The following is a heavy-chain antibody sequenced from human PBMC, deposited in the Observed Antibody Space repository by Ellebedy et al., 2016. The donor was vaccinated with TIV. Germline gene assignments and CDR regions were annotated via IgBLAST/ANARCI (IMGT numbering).Heavy chain of an antibody. V-gene: IGHV3-23*01. CDR2: ITGSSGST. Sequence: GESLKISCAASGFTFSTYAMNWVRQAPGKGLEWVSTITGSSGSTYYADSVKGRFTISRDNSKNTLYLQMNSLRAEDTALYYCAKGQVPAPLRSLVSWGQGTLVTVSS. CDR3: AKGQVPAPLRSLVS. J-gene: IGHJ5*02. D-gene: IGHD2-2*01. CDR1: GFTFSTYA.